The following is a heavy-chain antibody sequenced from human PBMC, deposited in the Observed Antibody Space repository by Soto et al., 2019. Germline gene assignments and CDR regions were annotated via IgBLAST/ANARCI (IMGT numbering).Heavy chain of an antibody. V-gene: IGHV3-30*18. Sequence: GGSLRLSCAASGFTFSNYGTHWVRQAPGKGLEWLASISYDGSKNYYADSVRGRFSISRDNSKNTLFLQMNNLRAEDTAVYFCAKESGGGYIGKSGPFDHWGQGTLVTVSS. D-gene: IGHD1-26*01. CDR1: GFTFSNYG. CDR2: ISYDGSKN. CDR3: AKESGGGYIGKSGPFDH. J-gene: IGHJ4*02.